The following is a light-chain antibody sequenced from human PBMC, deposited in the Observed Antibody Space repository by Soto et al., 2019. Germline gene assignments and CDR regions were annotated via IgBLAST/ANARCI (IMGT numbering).Light chain of an antibody. CDR2: AAS. Sequence: EIVLTQSPGTLSLSPGERATLSCRASQSVSSNYLAWYQQKPGQAPRLLIYAASSRATGIPDRFSGSGSGTDFNLTISRLEPEDFAVYSCQQYGGSPPTFGGGTKVESK. V-gene: IGKV3-20*01. CDR1: QSVSSNY. J-gene: IGKJ4*01. CDR3: QQYGGSPPT.